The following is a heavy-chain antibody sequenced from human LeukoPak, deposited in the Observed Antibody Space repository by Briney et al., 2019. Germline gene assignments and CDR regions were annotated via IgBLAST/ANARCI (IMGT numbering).Heavy chain of an antibody. D-gene: IGHD6-25*01. V-gene: IGHV4-39*07. J-gene: IGHJ5*02. CDR2: IYYSGST. Sequence: SETLSLTCSVSGGSISSSSYHWAWIRQPPGKGLERIGSIYYSGSTYYNPSLKSRVTISLDTSKNQFSLKLSSVTAADTAVYYCAREGAAAEDVNWFDPWGQGTLVTVSS. CDR3: AREGAAAEDVNWFDP. CDR1: GGSISSSSYH.